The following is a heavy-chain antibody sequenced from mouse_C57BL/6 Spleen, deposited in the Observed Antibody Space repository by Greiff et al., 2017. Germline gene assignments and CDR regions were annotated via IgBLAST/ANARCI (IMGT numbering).Heavy chain of an antibody. Sequence: EVQLQQSGTVLARPGASVKMSCKTSGYTFTSYWMHWVKQRPGQGLEWIGAISPGNSDTSYTQKFKGKAKLTAVTSASTAYMELSSLTNEDSAVYYCTRSWSSSYYFDYWGQGTTLTVSS. CDR2: ISPGNSDT. J-gene: IGHJ2*01. CDR3: TRSWSSSYYFDY. CDR1: GYTFTSYW. V-gene: IGHV1-5*01. D-gene: IGHD1-1*01.